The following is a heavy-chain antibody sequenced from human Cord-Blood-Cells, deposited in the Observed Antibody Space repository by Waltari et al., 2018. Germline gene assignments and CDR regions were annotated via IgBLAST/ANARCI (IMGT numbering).Heavy chain of an antibody. Sequence: QVQLQESGPGLVKPSETLSLTCTVSGGSISRYSWRWIRHTPGKGMAWIGYIYYSGSTNYNPSLKSRGTISVDTSKNQFSLKLSSVTAADTAVYYCARGTRAGTTGGYYFDYWGQGTLVTVSS. CDR1: GGSISRYS. CDR3: ARGTRAGTTGGYYFDY. V-gene: IGHV4-59*01. CDR2: IYYSGST. D-gene: IGHD1-1*01. J-gene: IGHJ4*02.